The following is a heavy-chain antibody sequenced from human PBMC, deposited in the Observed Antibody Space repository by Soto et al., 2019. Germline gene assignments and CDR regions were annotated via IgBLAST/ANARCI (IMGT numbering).Heavy chain of an antibody. D-gene: IGHD6-13*01. CDR2: IYYSGST. CDR3: ARGGPANSSSWYRFYYYYGMDV. CDR1: GGSISSSSYY. J-gene: IGHJ6*02. V-gene: IGHV4-39*01. Sequence: QLQLQESGPGLVKPSETLSLTCTVSGGSISSSSYYWGWIRQPPGKGLEWIGRIYYSGSTYYNPSLKSRVTISVDTSKNQFSLKLSSVTAADTAVYYCARGGPANSSSWYRFYYYYGMDVWGQGTTVTVSS.